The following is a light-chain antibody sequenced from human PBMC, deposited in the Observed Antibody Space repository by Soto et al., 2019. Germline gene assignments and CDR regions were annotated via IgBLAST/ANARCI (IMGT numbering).Light chain of an antibody. CDR1: QGIRNY. J-gene: IGKJ4*01. Sequence: DIQMTQSPSAMSASVGDRVTITCRASQGIRNYLDWFQQKPGKVPKRLIYDASSLQSGVPSRFGGSGSGTEFTLTITNLQPEDFATYYCLQESSYPPSFGGGTKVEIK. CDR2: DAS. V-gene: IGKV1-17*03. CDR3: LQESSYPPS.